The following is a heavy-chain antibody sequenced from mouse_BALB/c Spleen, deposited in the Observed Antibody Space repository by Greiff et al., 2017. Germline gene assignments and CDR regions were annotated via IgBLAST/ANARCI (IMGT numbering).Heavy chain of an antibody. D-gene: IGHD1-1*01. V-gene: IGHV3-6*02. Sequence: EVHLVESGPGLVKPSQSLSLTCSVTGYSITSGYYWNWIRQFPGNKLEWMGYISYDGSNNYNPSLKNRISITRDTSKNQFFLKLNSVTTEDTATYYCAREVANYGSSYYYAMDYWGQGTSVTVSS. CDR3: AREVANYGSSYYYAMDY. J-gene: IGHJ4*01. CDR1: GYSITSGYY. CDR2: ISYDGSN.